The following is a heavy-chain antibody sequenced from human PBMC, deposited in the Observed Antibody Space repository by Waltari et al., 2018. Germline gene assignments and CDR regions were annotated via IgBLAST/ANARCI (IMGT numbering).Heavy chain of an antibody. Sequence: QVQLVQSGAEVKKPGASVKVSCKASGYAFTGYYRHWLRQAPGQGLEWMGRINPNSGGTTYAQKFQGRVTMTRDTSISTAYMELSRLRSDDTAVYYCASSTIFGVEGDYYWGQGTLVTVSS. CDR3: ASSTIFGVEGDYY. CDR1: GYAFTGYY. J-gene: IGHJ4*02. CDR2: INPNSGGT. V-gene: IGHV1-2*06. D-gene: IGHD3-3*01.